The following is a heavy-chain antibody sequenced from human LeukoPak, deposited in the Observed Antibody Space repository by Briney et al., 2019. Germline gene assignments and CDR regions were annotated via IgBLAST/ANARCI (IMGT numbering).Heavy chain of an antibody. V-gene: IGHV4-39*07. CDR2: IYYSGST. Sequence: SETLSLTCTVSGGSISSGGYYWGWIRQPPGKGLEWIGSIYYSGSTYYNPSLKSRVTISVDTSKNQFSLKLSSVTAADTAVYYCARMTYYPPREDYWGQGTLVTVSS. J-gene: IGHJ4*02. CDR3: ARMTYYPPREDY. D-gene: IGHD3-10*01. CDR1: GGSISSGGYY.